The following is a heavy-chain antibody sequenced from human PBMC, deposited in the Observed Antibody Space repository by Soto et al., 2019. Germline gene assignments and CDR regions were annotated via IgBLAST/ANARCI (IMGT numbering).Heavy chain of an antibody. Sequence: QVRLVQSGAEVRRPGASVKVSCKAPGDTFTSYYLNWVRQAPGQGLEWMGVINPHGGSTKYAQKVQGRVTLTRVTSRSTVYMERRSLRSDGTAIYYCARSSGGNFGIIIEGSNWFDPWGPGTLVTVSS. D-gene: IGHD3-3*01. CDR3: ARSSGGNFGIIIEGSNWFDP. CDR2: INPHGGST. J-gene: IGHJ5*02. CDR1: GDTFTSYY. V-gene: IGHV1-46*01.